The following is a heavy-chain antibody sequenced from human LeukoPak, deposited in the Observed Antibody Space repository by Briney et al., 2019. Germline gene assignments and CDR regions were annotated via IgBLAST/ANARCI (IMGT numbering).Heavy chain of an antibody. CDR1: GYTFTSYG. Sequence: VASVKVSCKASGYTFTSYGISWVRQAPGQGLEWMGWISAYNGNTNYAQKLQGRVTMTTDTSTSTAYMELRSLRSDDTAVYYCARGHYYDSSGSYGMDVWGQGTTVTVSS. D-gene: IGHD3-22*01. J-gene: IGHJ6*02. V-gene: IGHV1-18*01. CDR3: ARGHYYDSSGSYGMDV. CDR2: ISAYNGNT.